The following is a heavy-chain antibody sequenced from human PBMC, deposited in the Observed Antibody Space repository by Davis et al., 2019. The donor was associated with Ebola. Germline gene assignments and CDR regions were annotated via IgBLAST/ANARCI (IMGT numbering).Heavy chain of an antibody. V-gene: IGHV4-34*01. CDR2: INHSGST. J-gene: IGHJ4*02. CDR1: GGSFSGYY. D-gene: IGHD3-22*01. CDR3: ATLYYYDSSGQSDY. Sequence: PGGSLRLSCAVYGGSFSGYYWSWIRQPPGKGLEWIGEINHSGSTNYNPSLKSRVTISVDTSKNQFSLKLSSVTAADTAVYYCATLYYYDSSGQSDYWGQGTLVTVSS.